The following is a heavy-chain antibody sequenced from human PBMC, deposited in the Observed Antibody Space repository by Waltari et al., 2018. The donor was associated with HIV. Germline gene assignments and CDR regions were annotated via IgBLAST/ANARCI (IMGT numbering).Heavy chain of an antibody. J-gene: IGHJ4*02. Sequence: EVPLVESGGGLVQPGGSLRICCAASGFTFSSYAMSWVRQAPGKGLVWVAAISGSGGSTNYADSVNGRFTISRDNSRNTLYLHMNSLRAEDTAVYYCAKDLLGENAFWGQGTLVTVSS. V-gene: IGHV3-23*04. CDR2: ISGSGGST. D-gene: IGHD3-16*01. CDR3: AKDLLGENAF. CDR1: GFTFSSYA.